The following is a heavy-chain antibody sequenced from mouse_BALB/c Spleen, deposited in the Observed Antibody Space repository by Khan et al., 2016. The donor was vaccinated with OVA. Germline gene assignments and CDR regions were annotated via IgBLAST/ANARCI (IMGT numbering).Heavy chain of an antibody. Sequence: VQLQQSGPELMKPGASVKISCKASGYSFTSYYIHWIMQSHGKSLEWIGYIDPFSGGITYNQKFKGKATLTVDKSSSTAYIYFSNLTSEDSAVYYCTSHGYVAWFTYWGQGTMVTVSA. CDR2: IDPFSGGI. J-gene: IGHJ3*01. CDR3: TSHGYVAWFTY. CDR1: GYSFTSYY. V-gene: IGHV1S135*01. D-gene: IGHD2-2*01.